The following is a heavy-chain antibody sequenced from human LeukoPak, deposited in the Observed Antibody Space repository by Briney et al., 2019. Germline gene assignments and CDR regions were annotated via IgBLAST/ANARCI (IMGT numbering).Heavy chain of an antibody. J-gene: IGHJ4*02. CDR1: GFTFKNYG. D-gene: IGHD2-8*02. CDR2: IGYSGTNT. Sequence: GGSLRLSCAASGFTFKNYGMHWVRQAPGEGLEWVAYIGYSGTNTHYADSVKGRFTISRDNSKNTVHLQMNSLRAADTALYSCARDLTGKYYIAYWGQGTLVTVSS. CDR3: ARDLTGKYYIAY. V-gene: IGHV3-30*02.